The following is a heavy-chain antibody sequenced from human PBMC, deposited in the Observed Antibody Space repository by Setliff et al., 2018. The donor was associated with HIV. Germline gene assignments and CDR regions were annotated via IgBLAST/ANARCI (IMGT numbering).Heavy chain of an antibody. J-gene: IGHJ3*02. CDR3: ARHYRELLGDAFDI. V-gene: IGHV4-39*01. D-gene: IGHD3-16*02. CDR2: TDYTGNT. Sequence: PSETLSLTCTVSGGSLSSSNNFWGWIRQRPGKGLEWIGTTDYTGNTDYNTSLKSRLTIPVDTSKNQFSLKLNSVTAADTAFYYCARHYRELLGDAFDIWGQGTLVTVSS. CDR1: GGSLSSSNNF.